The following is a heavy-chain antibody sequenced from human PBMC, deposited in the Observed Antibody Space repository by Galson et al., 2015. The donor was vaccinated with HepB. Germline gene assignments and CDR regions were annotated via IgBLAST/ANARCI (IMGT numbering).Heavy chain of an antibody. CDR1: GNSFTTYW. V-gene: IGHV5-10-1*01. D-gene: IGHD3-22*01. CDR2: IAPSDSYT. Sequence: QSGAEVKKPGESLRISCKGSGNSFTTYWITWVRQMPGKGLEWMGRIAPSDSYTNYSPSFQGHVTISADKSISTAYLQWNSLKASDTAMYYCARFPAGYSAAFDIWGQGTMVTVSS. CDR3: ARFPAGYSAAFDI. J-gene: IGHJ3*02.